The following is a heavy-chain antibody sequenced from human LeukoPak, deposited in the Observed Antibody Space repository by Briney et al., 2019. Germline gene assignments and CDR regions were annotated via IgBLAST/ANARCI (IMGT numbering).Heavy chain of an antibody. CDR2: IRYTGDT. D-gene: IGHD3-10*01. V-gene: IGHV4-59*01. J-gene: IGHJ6*03. CDR1: GGSISSLY. Sequence: SETLSLTCNVFGGSISSLYWAWIRQPPGQGLEWIGYIRYTGDTNYSPSLKSRVTISVDTSTNFFSLKLDSVTPEDTAVYYCARALRGAASGRDYLDLWGKGTTVIVSS. CDR3: ARALRGAASGRDYLDL.